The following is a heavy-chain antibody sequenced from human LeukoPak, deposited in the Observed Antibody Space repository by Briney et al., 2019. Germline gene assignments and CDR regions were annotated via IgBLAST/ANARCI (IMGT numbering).Heavy chain of an antibody. J-gene: IGHJ4*02. V-gene: IGHV4-59*01. CDR2: IYYSGST. Sequence: SETLSLTCTVSGGSISSYYWSWIRQPPGKGLEWIGYIYYSGSTNYNPSLKSRVTISVDTSKNQFSLKLSSVTAADTAVYYCARSFFGSGSYFVNWGQGTLVTVSS. CDR3: ARSFFGSGSYFVN. CDR1: GGSISSYY. D-gene: IGHD3-10*01.